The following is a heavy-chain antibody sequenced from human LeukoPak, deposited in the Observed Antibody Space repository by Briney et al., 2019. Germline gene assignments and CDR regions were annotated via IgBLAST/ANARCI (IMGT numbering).Heavy chain of an antibody. CDR1: EFTFSNYS. D-gene: IGHD6-19*01. J-gene: IGHJ4*02. CDR3: AKWVSPRPEKAVAGHFDY. V-gene: IGHV3-23*01. Sequence: GGSLRLSCAASEFTFSNYSMNWVRQAPGKGLEWVSAISGSGGSTYYADSVKGRFTISRDNSKNTLYLQMNSLRAEDTAVYYCAKWVSPRPEKAVAGHFDYWGQGTLVTVSS. CDR2: ISGSGGST.